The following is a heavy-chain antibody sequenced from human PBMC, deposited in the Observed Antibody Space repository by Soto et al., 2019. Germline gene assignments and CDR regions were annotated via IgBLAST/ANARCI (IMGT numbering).Heavy chain of an antibody. Sequence: QVQLVQSGAEVKKPGASVKVSCKASGYTFTSYGISWVRQAPGQGLEWMGWISAYNGNTNYAQKLQGRVTMTTDTSTSTAYRELRSLRSDDTAVYYCARGGEADYDILTGSIDYYGMDVWGQGTTVTVSS. CDR1: GYTFTSYG. CDR2: ISAYNGNT. CDR3: ARGGEADYDILTGSIDYYGMDV. V-gene: IGHV1-18*01. J-gene: IGHJ6*02. D-gene: IGHD3-9*01.